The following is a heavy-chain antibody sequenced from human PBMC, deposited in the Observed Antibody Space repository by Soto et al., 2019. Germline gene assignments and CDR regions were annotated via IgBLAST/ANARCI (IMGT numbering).Heavy chain of an antibody. D-gene: IGHD3-3*01. CDR3: ARDYYDFWSGYLTPNWFDP. J-gene: IGHJ5*02. V-gene: IGHV1-18*04. CDR1: GYTFTSYG. CDR2: ISAYNGNT. Sequence: GASVKVSCKASGYTFTSYGISWVRQAPGQGLEWMGWISAYNGNTNYAQKLQGRVTMTTDTSTSTAYMELRSLRSGDTAVYYCARDYYDFWSGYLTPNWFDPWGQGGLVTVSS.